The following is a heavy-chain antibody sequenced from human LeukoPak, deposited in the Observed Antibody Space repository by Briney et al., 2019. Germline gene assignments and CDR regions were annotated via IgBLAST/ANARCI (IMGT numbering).Heavy chain of an antibody. V-gene: IGHV3-66*02. D-gene: IGHD3-9*01. J-gene: IGHJ5*02. CDR3: ARTGYLKPIDA. CDR1: GFTVSSNY. CDR2: IYSSGTT. Sequence: GGSLRLSCTASGFTVSSNYMTWVRQAPGKGLEWVSIIYSSGTTYYADSVKGRFTISRDNSKNTLYLQMNSLRTEDTAVYYWARTGYLKPIDAWGQGTLVTVSS.